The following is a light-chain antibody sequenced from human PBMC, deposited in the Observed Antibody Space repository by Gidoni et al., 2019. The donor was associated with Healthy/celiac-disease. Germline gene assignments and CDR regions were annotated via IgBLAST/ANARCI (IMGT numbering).Light chain of an antibody. CDR3: QQYNNWPRRA. CDR2: CAS. CDR1: QSVSSN. J-gene: IGKJ4*01. Sequence: EIVMTPSPATLSVSQGERATLSCRASQSVSSNLAWYQQKPGQAPRLLIYCASTRATGIPARFSGSGSGTEFTLTISSLQSEDFAVYYCQQYNNWPRRAFGGGTKVEIK. V-gene: IGKV3-15*01.